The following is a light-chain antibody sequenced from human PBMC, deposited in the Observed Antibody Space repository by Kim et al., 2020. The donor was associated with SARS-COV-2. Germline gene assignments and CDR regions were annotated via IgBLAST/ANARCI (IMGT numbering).Light chain of an antibody. Sequence: DIHLTQSPSSLSASVGDRVTISCRASQTIDNFLIWYQQKVGEAPQLLIFGASTLQNGVPSRFSGGGSGTDFTLTISSLQPEDFATYFCQQSHSTPHTFGQGTKLEI. V-gene: IGKV1-39*01. CDR3: QQSHSTPHT. CDR1: QTIDNF. J-gene: IGKJ2*01. CDR2: GAS.